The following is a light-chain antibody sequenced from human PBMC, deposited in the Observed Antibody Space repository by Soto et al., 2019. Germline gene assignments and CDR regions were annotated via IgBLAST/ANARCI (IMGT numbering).Light chain of an antibody. Sequence: TPACRASQSVSSNLAWYQQKPGQAPRLLIYGASTRATGIPARFSRSGSGTEFTLTVSTLLLNGFAVYCCHQSPTGRTFGEGTRLDIK. CDR2: GAS. CDR1: QSVSSN. V-gene: IGKV3D-15*01. J-gene: IGKJ1*01. CDR3: HQSPTGRT.